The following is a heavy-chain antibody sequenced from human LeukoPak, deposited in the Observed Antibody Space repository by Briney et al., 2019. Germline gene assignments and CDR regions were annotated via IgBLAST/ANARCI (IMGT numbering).Heavy chain of an antibody. CDR1: GDSVSSISVA. CDR3: SLARSEYHYGMDV. Sequence: SQTLSLTCAISGDSVSSISVAWNWIRQSPSRGLEWLGRTYYRSKWYYEYAVSVKSRINISPDTSKNQFSLQLTSVTPEDTAVYFCSLARSEYHYGMDVWGQGTTVTVSS. J-gene: IGHJ6*02. V-gene: IGHV6-1*01. CDR2: TYYRSKWYY.